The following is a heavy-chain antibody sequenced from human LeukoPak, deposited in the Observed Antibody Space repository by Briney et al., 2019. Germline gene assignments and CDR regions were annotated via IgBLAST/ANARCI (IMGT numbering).Heavy chain of an antibody. D-gene: IGHD1-26*01. CDR3: ARGPKWTGSYYYFDS. J-gene: IGHJ4*02. CDR1: GYTFPSYD. V-gene: IGHV1-8*01. CDR2: MNPNSGNT. Sequence: ASVKVSCKTSGYTFPSYDINWVRQATGQGLEWMGWMNPNSGNTGYTQKFQGRVTITRNTSITTAYMELSSLRSEDTAVYYCARGPKWTGSYYYFDSWGQGTLVPVSS.